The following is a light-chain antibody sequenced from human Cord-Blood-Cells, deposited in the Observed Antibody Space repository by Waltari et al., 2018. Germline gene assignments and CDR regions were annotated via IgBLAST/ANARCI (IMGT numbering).Light chain of an antibody. CDR3: CSYAGSSTLV. CDR2: EGS. Sequence: QSAMTQPASVSGSPGQSLTIPCTGTRSDVGSYTLVPWYQQHPGKAPKLMIYEGSKRPSGVSNRFSGSKSGNTASLTISGLQAEDEADYYCCSYAGSSTLVFGGGTKLTVL. J-gene: IGLJ2*01. V-gene: IGLV2-23*01. CDR1: RSDVGSYTL.